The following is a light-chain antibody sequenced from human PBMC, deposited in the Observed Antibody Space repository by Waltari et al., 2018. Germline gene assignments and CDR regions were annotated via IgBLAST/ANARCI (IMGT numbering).Light chain of an antibody. CDR3: SSYAGCNPLV. CDR2: EGF. V-gene: IGLV2-8*01. CDR1: SSDVGRYKF. Sequence: QPALTQPPSASGSLGHSVTISCTGSSSDVGRYKFVSWYQQYPGQAPNLMVYEGFKRPPGVPDRFVCSKPGYTASLTVAGRQSNDDADYYGSSYAGCNPLVFGVVTRLTVL. J-gene: IGLJ2*01.